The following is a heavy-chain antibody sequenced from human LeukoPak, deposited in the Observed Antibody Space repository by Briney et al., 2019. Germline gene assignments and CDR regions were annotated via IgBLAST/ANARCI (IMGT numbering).Heavy chain of an antibody. CDR2: IYHSGST. J-gene: IGHJ3*02. CDR1: GYSISSGYY. CDR3: AREAGGDGYNLYAFDI. Sequence: SETLSLTCTVSGYSISSGYYCGWIRQPPGKGLEWIGSIYHSGSTYYNPSLKSRVTISVDTSKNQFSLKLSSVTATDTAVYYCAREAGGDGYNLYAFDIWGQGTMVTVSS. D-gene: IGHD5-24*01. V-gene: IGHV4-38-2*02.